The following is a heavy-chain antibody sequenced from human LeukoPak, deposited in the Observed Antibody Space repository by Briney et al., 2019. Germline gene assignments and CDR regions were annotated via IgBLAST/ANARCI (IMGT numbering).Heavy chain of an antibody. CDR3: ASIPSMIVVVTEPNYAFDI. J-gene: IGHJ3*02. CDR1: GGTFSSYA. D-gene: IGHD3-22*01. Sequence: GASVKVSCKASGGTFSSYAISWVRQAPGQGLEWMGGIIPILGIANYAQKFQGRVTITADKSTSTAYMELSSLRSEDTAVYYCASIPSMIVVVTEPNYAFDIWGQGTMVTVSS. V-gene: IGHV1-69*10. CDR2: IIPILGIA.